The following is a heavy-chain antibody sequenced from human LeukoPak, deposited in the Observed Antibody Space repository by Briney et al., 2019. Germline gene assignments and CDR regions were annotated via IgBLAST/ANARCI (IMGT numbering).Heavy chain of an antibody. Sequence: SETLSLTCTVSGGSISSSSYYWGWIRQPPGKGLEWIGSIYYSGSTYYNPSLKSRVTMSVDTSKNQFSLKLSSVTAADTAGYYCARGTTYYYDSSGYYYFDYWGQGTLVTVSS. CDR1: GGSISSSSYY. J-gene: IGHJ4*02. D-gene: IGHD3-22*01. V-gene: IGHV4-39*07. CDR3: ARGTTYYYDSSGYYYFDY. CDR2: IYYSGST.